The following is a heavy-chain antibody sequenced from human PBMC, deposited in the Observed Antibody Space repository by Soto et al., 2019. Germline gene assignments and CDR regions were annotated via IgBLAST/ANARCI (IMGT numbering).Heavy chain of an antibody. Sequence: QVQLVESGGGVVQPGRPLRLSCAASGFTFSTYAMYWVRQAPGKGLEWVAVISYGGSKKYYADSVKGRFTLSRDKPKNSLYLQMNSLRADDTAVYYCARDSHCGGDCSLYYFDYWGQGTLVTVSS. V-gene: IGHV3-30-3*01. CDR1: GFTFSTYA. D-gene: IGHD2-21*02. CDR3: ARDSHCGGDCSLYYFDY. J-gene: IGHJ4*02. CDR2: ISYGGSKK.